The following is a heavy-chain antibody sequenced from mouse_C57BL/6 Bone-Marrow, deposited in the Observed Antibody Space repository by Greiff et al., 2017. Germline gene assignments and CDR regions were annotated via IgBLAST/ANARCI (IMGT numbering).Heavy chain of an antibody. CDR2: INSDGGST. Sequence: DVMLVESGGGLVQPGESLKLSCESNEYEFPSHDMSWVRKTPEKRLELVAAINSDGGSTYYPDTMERRFIISRDNTKKTLYLQMSSLRSEDTALYYCARWDDYDAWFAYWGQGTLVTVSA. CDR3: ARWDDYDAWFAY. J-gene: IGHJ3*01. V-gene: IGHV5-2*01. D-gene: IGHD2-4*01. CDR1: EYEFPSHD.